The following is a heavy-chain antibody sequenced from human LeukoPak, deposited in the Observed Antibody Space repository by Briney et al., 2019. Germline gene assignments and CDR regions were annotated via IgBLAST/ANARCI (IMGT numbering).Heavy chain of an antibody. Sequence: ASVKVSCKASGYTFTSYGISWVRQATGQGLEWMGWMNPNSGNTGYAQKFQGRVTMTRNTSISTAYMELSSLRSEDTAVYYCARGRIYDILTGYYSNWFDPWGQGTLVTVSS. CDR1: GYTFTSYG. CDR2: MNPNSGNT. V-gene: IGHV1-8*02. D-gene: IGHD3-9*01. CDR3: ARGRIYDILTGYYSNWFDP. J-gene: IGHJ5*02.